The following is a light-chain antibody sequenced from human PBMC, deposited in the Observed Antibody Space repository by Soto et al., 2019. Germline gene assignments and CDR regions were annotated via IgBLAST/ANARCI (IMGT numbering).Light chain of an antibody. Sequence: QSVLTQPASVSGSPGQSITISCTGTSSDVGSYNLVSWYQQHPGKAPKLIIYAGSKRPSGVSNRFSGSQPGNTASLTISGLQAEDEADYYCCSYADSSTYVFGTGTKVTVL. CDR2: AGS. CDR1: SSDVGSYNL. CDR3: CSYADSSTYV. J-gene: IGLJ1*01. V-gene: IGLV2-23*01.